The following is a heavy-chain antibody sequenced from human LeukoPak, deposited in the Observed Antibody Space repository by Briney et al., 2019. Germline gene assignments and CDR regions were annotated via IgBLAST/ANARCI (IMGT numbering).Heavy chain of an antibody. J-gene: IGHJ3*02. Sequence: ASVKVSCKASGYSFTIYDINWVRQAPGQGLEWMGWISTYNGETNYAQKFQHRVTMSRDTSANTVYLEVTSLKSDDTAVYFCARVYGVYGSDDAFDMWGQGTVVIVSS. CDR1: GYSFTIYD. CDR2: ISTYNGET. V-gene: IGHV1-18*01. CDR3: ARVYGVYGSDDAFDM. D-gene: IGHD4-17*01.